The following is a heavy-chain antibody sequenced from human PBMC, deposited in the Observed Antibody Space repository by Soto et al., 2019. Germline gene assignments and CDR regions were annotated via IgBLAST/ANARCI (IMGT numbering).Heavy chain of an antibody. D-gene: IGHD6-13*01. Sequence: LRLSCAASGFTFDDYTMHWVRQAPGKGLEWVSLISWDGGSTYYADSVKGRFTISRDNSKNSLYLQMNSLRTEDTALYYCAKDSLSLPRSWHPSLPFDYWGQGTLVTVST. J-gene: IGHJ4*02. CDR3: AKDSLSLPRSWHPSLPFDY. CDR2: ISWDGGST. V-gene: IGHV3-43*01. CDR1: GFTFDDYT.